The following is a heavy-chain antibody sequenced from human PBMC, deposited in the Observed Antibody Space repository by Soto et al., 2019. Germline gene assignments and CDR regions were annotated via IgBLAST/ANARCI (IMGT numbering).Heavy chain of an antibody. J-gene: IGHJ4*02. CDR3: AKDKGYIAAAGYFDY. CDR2: ISGSGGST. CDR1: GFTFSSYA. V-gene: IGHV3-23*01. Sequence: GGSLRLSCAASGFTFSSYAMSWVRQAPGKGLEWVSAISGSGGSTYYADSVKGRFTISRDNSKNTLYLQINSLRAEDTAVYYCAKDKGYIAAAGYFDYWGQGTLVTVSS. D-gene: IGHD6-13*01.